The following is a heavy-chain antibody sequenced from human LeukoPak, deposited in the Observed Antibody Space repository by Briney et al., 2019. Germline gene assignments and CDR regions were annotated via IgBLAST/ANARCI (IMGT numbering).Heavy chain of an antibody. CDR3: ARNPAKVFPAVY. Sequence: GGSLRLSCVASGFTFSPHSMIWVRQAPGKGLEWVANIDQDGSVKYYLDSVKGRFTISRDNAKNSLSPQMNNLRAEDTAVYYCARNPAKVFPAVYWGQGTLVTVSS. CDR1: GFTFSPHS. V-gene: IGHV3-7*01. CDR2: IDQDGSVK. J-gene: IGHJ4*02. D-gene: IGHD2-2*01.